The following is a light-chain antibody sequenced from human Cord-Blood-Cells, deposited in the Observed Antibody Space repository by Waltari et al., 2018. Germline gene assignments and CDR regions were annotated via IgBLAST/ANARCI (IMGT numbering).Light chain of an antibody. Sequence: AIQLTQSSASLSASVGDRVTITCRPSQGLSSPLAWYQQKPGKAPKLLIYDASSLESGVPPRFSGSGSGTDVTLTISSLQPEDFVTYYCPQFNSYPQTFGQGTKVEIK. J-gene: IGKJ1*01. CDR1: QGLSSP. CDR2: DAS. V-gene: IGKV1-13*02. CDR3: PQFNSYPQT.